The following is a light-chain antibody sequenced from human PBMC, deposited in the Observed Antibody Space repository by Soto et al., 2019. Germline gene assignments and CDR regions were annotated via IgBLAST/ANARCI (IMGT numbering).Light chain of an antibody. Sequence: EIVMTQSPATLSVSPGERATLCCRASESVSSNLAWYQQRPGQASWLLIYGASTRATGIPDRFSGSGSGTDFTLTVSRLEPEDFAVYYCQQYVSSPSWTFGQGTKV. CDR1: ESVSSN. V-gene: IGKV3-20*01. CDR2: GAS. J-gene: IGKJ1*01. CDR3: QQYVSSPSWT.